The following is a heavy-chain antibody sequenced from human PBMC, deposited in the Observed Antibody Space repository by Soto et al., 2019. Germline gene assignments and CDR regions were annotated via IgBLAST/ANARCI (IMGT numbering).Heavy chain of an antibody. CDR3: ASNARVVVATLSS. D-gene: IGHD2-15*01. J-gene: IGHJ4*02. CDR1: GGTFSSYT. V-gene: IGHV1-69*02. Sequence: GASVKVSCKASGGTFSSYTISWVRQAPGQGLEWMGRIIPILGIANYAQKFQGRVTITADKSTSTAYMELSSLRSEDTAVYYCASNARVVVATLSSWGQRTPVTVSS. CDR2: IIPILGIA.